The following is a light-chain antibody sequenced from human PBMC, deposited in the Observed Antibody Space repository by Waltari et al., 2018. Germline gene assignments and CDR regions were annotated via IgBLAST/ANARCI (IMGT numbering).Light chain of an antibody. V-gene: IGKV3-15*01. J-gene: IGKJ4*01. Sequence: EVVMTQSPAILSVSPGQRATLFCRASQSVSDDLAWYQHTSGQPPRLLIYRASYRATGVPARFSGSGSGTEFTLTISSLQSEDFAVYYCQQCNNWLTFGGGTKVEV. CDR1: QSVSDD. CDR2: RAS. CDR3: QQCNNWLT.